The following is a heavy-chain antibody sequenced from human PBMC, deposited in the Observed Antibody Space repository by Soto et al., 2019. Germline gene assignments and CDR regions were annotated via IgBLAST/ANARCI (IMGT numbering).Heavy chain of an antibody. Sequence: ASVKVSCKASGGTFSSYAISWVRQAPGQGLEWMGGIIPIFGTANYAQKFQGRVTITADESTSTAYMELSSLRSEDTAVYYCARVRQLVGYFYYYMDVWGKGTTVTVSS. CDR1: GGTFSSYA. CDR3: ARVRQLVGYFYYYMDV. J-gene: IGHJ6*03. D-gene: IGHD6-6*01. V-gene: IGHV1-69*13. CDR2: IIPIFGTA.